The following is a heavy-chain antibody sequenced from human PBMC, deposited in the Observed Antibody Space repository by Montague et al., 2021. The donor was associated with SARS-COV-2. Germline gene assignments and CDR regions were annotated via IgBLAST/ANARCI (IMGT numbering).Heavy chain of an antibody. CDR1: GDSVSSNIAT. D-gene: IGHD2-2*01. Sequence: CAISGDSVSSNIATWNWIRQSPSRGLEWRGRTYYRSKWYNDYAESVKSRITIDPDTSKHRFSLHLNSVTPEDTAVYYCARIPVGSKYYFDFWGQGTLVTVSS. CDR2: TYYRSKWYN. J-gene: IGHJ4*02. CDR3: ARIPVGSKYYFDF. V-gene: IGHV6-1*01.